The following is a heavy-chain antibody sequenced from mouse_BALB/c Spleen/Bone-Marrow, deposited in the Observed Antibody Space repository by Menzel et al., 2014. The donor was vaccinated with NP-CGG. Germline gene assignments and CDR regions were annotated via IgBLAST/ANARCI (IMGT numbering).Heavy chain of an antibody. CDR1: GFDFSRYW. CDR2: INPDSSTI. D-gene: IGHD2-3*01. J-gene: IGHJ2*01. Sequence: EVQGVESGGGLVQPGGSLKLSCAASGFDFSRYWMRWVRQAPGQGLEWIGEINPDSSTINYTPSLKDKFIISRDNAKNTLYLQMSKVRSEDTALYYCARLGYYGYFDYWGQGTTLTVSS. V-gene: IGHV4-1*02. CDR3: ARLGYYGYFDY.